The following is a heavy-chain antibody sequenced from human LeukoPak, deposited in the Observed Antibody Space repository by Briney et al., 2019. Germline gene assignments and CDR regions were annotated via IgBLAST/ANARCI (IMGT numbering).Heavy chain of an antibody. CDR3: ARNYYGPVHWFDP. V-gene: IGHV3-30*04. CDR1: GFTFSTYA. Sequence: GGSLRLSCAASGFTFSTYAMHWVRQAPGKGLEWVAVIPYDGSNKYYADSVKGRFTISRENSKNRLYLQMNSLRAEDTAVYYCARNYYGPVHWFDPWGQGTLVTVSS. D-gene: IGHD3-10*01. J-gene: IGHJ5*02. CDR2: IPYDGSNK.